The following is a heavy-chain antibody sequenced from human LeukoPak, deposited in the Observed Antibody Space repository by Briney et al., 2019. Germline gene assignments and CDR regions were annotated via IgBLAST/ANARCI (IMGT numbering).Heavy chain of an antibody. CDR3: ARGRTMAASYYFDY. Sequence: PGGSLRLSCAASGFTFNSYAMHWVRQAPGKGLEWVAVISYDGSNKYYADSVKGRFTISRDNSKNTLYLQMNSLRAEDTAVYYCARGRTMAASYYFDYWGQGTLVTVSS. V-gene: IGHV3-30-3*01. J-gene: IGHJ4*02. D-gene: IGHD6-13*01. CDR1: GFTFNSYA. CDR2: ISYDGSNK.